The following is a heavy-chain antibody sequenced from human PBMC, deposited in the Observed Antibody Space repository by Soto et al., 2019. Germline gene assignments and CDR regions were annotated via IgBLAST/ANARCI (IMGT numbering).Heavy chain of an antibody. CDR3: ARGRLQFDY. V-gene: IGHV3-11*01. CDR1: GFYVRDYY. CDR2: ISSSGTTI. Sequence: QVQLVESGGGLVKPAGSLRLSCAASGFYVRDYYISWIRQAPGRGLEWVSFISSSGTTIYYADSVKGRFTISRDNAKNSLYLQMNSLRAEDTAVYYCARGRLQFDYWGQGTLVTVSS. J-gene: IGHJ4*02. D-gene: IGHD5-12*01.